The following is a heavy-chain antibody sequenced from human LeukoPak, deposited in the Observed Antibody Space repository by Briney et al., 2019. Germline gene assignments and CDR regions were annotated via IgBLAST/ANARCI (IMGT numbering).Heavy chain of an antibody. V-gene: IGHV3-23*01. CDR3: VYRSLRFLEWLRGPNPDHDAFDI. Sequence: SVKGRFTISRDNSKNTLYLQMNSLRAEDTAVYYCVYRSLRFLEWLRGPNPDHDAFDIWGQGTMVTVSS. J-gene: IGHJ3*02. D-gene: IGHD3-3*01.